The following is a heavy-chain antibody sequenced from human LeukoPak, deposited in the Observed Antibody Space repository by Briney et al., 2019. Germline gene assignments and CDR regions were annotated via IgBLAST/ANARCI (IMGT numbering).Heavy chain of an antibody. V-gene: IGHV3-23*01. D-gene: IGHD3-10*01. Sequence: GESLRLSCAASGFAFSTYAMNWVRQAPGKGLEWVSTISDIGGSTHYAESVKGRFTVSRDNSKNTVYLQMNSLRVEDTAVYYCAKDYYASGSYPTAWGQGTLVTVSS. CDR3: AKDYYASGSYPTA. CDR2: ISDIGGST. CDR1: GFAFSTYA. J-gene: IGHJ5*02.